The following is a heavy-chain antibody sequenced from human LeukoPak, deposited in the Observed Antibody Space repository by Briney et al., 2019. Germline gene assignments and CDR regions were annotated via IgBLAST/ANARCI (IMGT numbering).Heavy chain of an antibody. CDR2: IYPDDSDT. CDR3: ARHQTGATEFDY. V-gene: IGHV5-51*01. CDR1: GYSFTDYW. J-gene: IGHJ4*02. D-gene: IGHD1-26*01. Sequence: GESLKISCKGSGYSFTDYWIAWVRQMPGKGLELMGIIYPDDSDTRYSPSFQGQVTISADKSISTAYLQWSSLKASDTAMYYCARHQTGATEFDYWGQGTLVTVSS.